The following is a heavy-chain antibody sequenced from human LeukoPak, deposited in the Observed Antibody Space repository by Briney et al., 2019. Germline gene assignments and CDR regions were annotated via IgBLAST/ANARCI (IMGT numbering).Heavy chain of an antibody. V-gene: IGHV1-18*01. CDR2: ISAYNGNT. Sequence: GASVKVSCKASGYTFTSYGISWVRQAPGQGLEWMGWISAYNGNTNYAQKLQGRVTMTTDTSTSTAYMELRSLRSDDTAVYYCARAPTSVGATPNKLDYWGQGTLVTVSS. CDR3: ARAPTSVGATPNKLDY. J-gene: IGHJ4*02. D-gene: IGHD1-26*01. CDR1: GYTFTSYG.